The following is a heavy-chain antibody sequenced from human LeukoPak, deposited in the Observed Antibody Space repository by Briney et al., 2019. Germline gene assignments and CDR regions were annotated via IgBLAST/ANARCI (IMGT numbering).Heavy chain of an antibody. CDR2: IRYAGRNK. Sequence: VRSLRPSRAASLFTSTSYGMHSVRRAPGKGLGGVAFIRYAGRNKYYADSVNGRFTISRDNSKNTMYLQINGLRAQQRAGHCFAKDEYSYPYSPPDYWGQGTLVTVSS. D-gene: IGHD5-18*01. V-gene: IGHV3-30*02. CDR3: AKDEYSYPYSPPDY. CDR1: LFTSTSYG. J-gene: IGHJ4*02.